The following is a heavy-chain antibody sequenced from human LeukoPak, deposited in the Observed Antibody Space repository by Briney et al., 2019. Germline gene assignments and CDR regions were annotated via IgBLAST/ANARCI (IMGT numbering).Heavy chain of an antibody. V-gene: IGHV3-48*02. D-gene: IGHD1-26*01. CDR3: ARGGGRSYSDAFDI. J-gene: IGHJ3*02. Sequence: GGSLRLSCAASGVTFSTSNMHWVRQAPGKGLEWVSFIRGSSTDTQYADSVKGLFTISRDIGRTALYLQMNSLRDEDTAVYYCARGGGRSYSDAFDIWDQGTVVTVSS. CDR2: IRGSSTDT. CDR1: GVTFSTSN.